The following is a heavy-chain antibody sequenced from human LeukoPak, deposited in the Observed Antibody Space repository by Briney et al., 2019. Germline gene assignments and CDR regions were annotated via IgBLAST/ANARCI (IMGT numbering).Heavy chain of an antibody. J-gene: IGHJ4*02. D-gene: IGHD2-2*01. V-gene: IGHV3-23*01. CDR1: GFSFSSYA. Sequence: GGSLRLSCAASGFSFSSYAMSWVRQAPGKGLEWVSTISGTGGTTYYADSVKGRFTISRDNSKNTLYLQMNSLRAEGTAVYYCANGLGYCSSISCYDQVYWGQGTLVTVSS. CDR3: ANGLGYCSSISCYDQVY. CDR2: ISGTGGTT.